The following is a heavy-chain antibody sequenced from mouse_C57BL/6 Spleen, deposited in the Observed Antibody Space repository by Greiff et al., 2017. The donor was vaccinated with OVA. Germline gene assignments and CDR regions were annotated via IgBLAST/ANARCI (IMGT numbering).Heavy chain of an antibody. CDR1: GYAFSSSW. J-gene: IGHJ2*01. V-gene: IGHV1-82*01. CDR2: IYPGDGDT. Sequence: VQLQESGPELVKPGASVKISCKASGYAFSSSWMNWVKQRPGKGLEWIGLIYPGDGDTNYNGKFKGKATLTADKSSSTAYMQLSSLTSEDSAVYFCARGLLYFDYWGQGTTLTVSS. D-gene: IGHD2-13*01. CDR3: ARGLLYFDY.